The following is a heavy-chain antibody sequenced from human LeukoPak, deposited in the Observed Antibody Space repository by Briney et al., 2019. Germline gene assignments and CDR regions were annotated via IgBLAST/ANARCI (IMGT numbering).Heavy chain of an antibody. CDR3: ARDIEQLRYFDWLFYFDY. Sequence: GGSLRLSCAASGFTFSDYYISWIRQAPGKGLEWVSYISSSGSTIYYADSVKGRFTISRDNAKNSLYLQMNSLRAEDTAVYYCARDIEQLRYFDWLFYFDYWGQGTLVTVSS. V-gene: IGHV3-11*01. J-gene: IGHJ4*02. CDR2: ISSSGSTI. CDR1: GFTFSDYY. D-gene: IGHD3-9*01.